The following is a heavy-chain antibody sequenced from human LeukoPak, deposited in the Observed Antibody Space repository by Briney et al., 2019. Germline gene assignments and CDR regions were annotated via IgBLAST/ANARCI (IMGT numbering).Heavy chain of an antibody. D-gene: IGHD5-12*01. Sequence: SETLSLTCTLSGRSISTYYWSWIRQPPGKGLEWIGYIYHSGSTNYNPSLKSRVTISVDTSKNQFSLKLSSVTAADPAVYYCARGGGYASPIGYWGQGALVTVSS. CDR1: GRSISTYY. J-gene: IGHJ4*02. CDR2: IYHSGST. CDR3: ARGGGYASPIGY. V-gene: IGHV4-59*01.